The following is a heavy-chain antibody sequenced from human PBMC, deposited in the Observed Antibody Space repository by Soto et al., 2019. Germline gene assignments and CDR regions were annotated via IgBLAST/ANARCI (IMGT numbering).Heavy chain of an antibody. Sequence: GESLKISCKGSGYSFTSYWIGWVRQMPGKGLEWMGIILPGDSDIRYSPSFQGQVTISADKSISTAYLQWSSLKASDTAVYYCARRLSSPNYYYYGTDVWGQGTTVTV. V-gene: IGHV5-51*01. CDR2: ILPGDSDI. CDR3: ARRLSSPNYYYYGTDV. CDR1: GYSFTSYW. D-gene: IGHD6-13*01. J-gene: IGHJ6*01.